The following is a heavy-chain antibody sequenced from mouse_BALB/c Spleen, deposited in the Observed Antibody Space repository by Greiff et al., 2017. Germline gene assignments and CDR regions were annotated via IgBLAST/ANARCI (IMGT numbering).Heavy chain of an antibody. CDR3: ARDDDGYYLYTMDY. CDR2: IWAGGST. CDR1: GFSLTSYG. Sequence: VKVVESGPGLVAPSQSLSITCTVSGFSLTSYGVHWVRQPPGKGLEWLGVIWAGGSTNYNSALMSRLSISKDNSKSQVFLKMNSLQTDDTAMYYCARDDDGYYLYTMDYWGQGTSVTVSS. D-gene: IGHD2-3*01. J-gene: IGHJ4*01. V-gene: IGHV2-9*02.